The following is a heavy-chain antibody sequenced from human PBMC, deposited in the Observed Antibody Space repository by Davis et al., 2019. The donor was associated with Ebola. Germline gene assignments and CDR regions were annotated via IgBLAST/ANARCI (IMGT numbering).Heavy chain of an antibody. CDR2: INHSGST. Sequence: SETLSLTCAVYGGSFSGYYWSWIRQPPGKGLEWIGEINHSGSTNYNPSLKSRVTISVDTSKNQFSLKLSSVTAADTAVYYCARGPPPIAGDYVPYYFDYWGQGTLVTVSS. CDR3: ARGPPPIAGDYVPYYFDY. D-gene: IGHD4-17*01. V-gene: IGHV4-34*01. J-gene: IGHJ4*02. CDR1: GGSFSGYY.